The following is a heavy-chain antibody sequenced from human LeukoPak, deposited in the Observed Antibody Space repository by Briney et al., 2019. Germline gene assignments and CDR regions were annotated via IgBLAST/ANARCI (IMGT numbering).Heavy chain of an antibody. J-gene: IGHJ4*02. CDR2: IHYSGGT. D-gene: IGHD4-17*01. CDR1: GVSINTYY. Sequence: SETLSLTCSASGVSINTYYWSWIRQPPGKGLEWIGYIHYSGGTKYNPSLKSRVAMSVDTSKSQFSLNLTSVTAADTAVYYCARGTVTTYYFDYWGQGSLVTVSS. V-gene: IGHV4-59*01. CDR3: ARGTVTTYYFDY.